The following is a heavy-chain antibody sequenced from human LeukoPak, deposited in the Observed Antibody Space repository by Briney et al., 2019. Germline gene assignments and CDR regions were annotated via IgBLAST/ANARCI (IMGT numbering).Heavy chain of an antibody. D-gene: IGHD3-10*01. CDR3: ARGPSMVRGVIIMTLDY. Sequence: SETLSLTCTVSGGSISSYYWSWIRQPAGEGLEWIGRIYTSGSTNYNPSLKSRVTMSVDTSKNQFSLKLSSVTAADTAVYYCARGPSMVRGVIIMTLDYWGQGTLVTVSS. V-gene: IGHV4-4*07. CDR1: GGSISSYY. J-gene: IGHJ4*02. CDR2: IYTSGST.